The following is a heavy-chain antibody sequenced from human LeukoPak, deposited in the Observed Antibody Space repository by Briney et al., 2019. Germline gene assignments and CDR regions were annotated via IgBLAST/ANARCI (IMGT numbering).Heavy chain of an antibody. Sequence: PGGSLRLSCAASGFTFRTYAKSWVRQAPGKGLEWVSHVSVSGDITYCADSVKGRFTISRDNSKNTLDLQMNSLRVEDTAIYYCAKVVAAAGQFDYWGQGTLVTVSS. CDR2: VSVSGDIT. V-gene: IGHV3-23*01. CDR1: GFTFRTYA. J-gene: IGHJ4*02. CDR3: AKVVAAAGQFDY. D-gene: IGHD6-13*01.